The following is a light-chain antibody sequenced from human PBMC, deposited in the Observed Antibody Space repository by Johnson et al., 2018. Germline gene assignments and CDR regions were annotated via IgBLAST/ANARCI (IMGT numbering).Light chain of an antibody. CDR2: ENN. J-gene: IGLJ1*01. V-gene: IGLV1-51*02. CDR3: ATWDSSLTAGNV. Sequence: QSVLTQPPSVSAAPGQKVTISCSGSSSNIGNNYVSWYQQLPGTAPKLLIYENNKRPSGIPDRISGSKSGTSATLGITGLQTGDEADYYCATWDSSLTAGNVFGTGTKVTVL. CDR1: SSNIGNNY.